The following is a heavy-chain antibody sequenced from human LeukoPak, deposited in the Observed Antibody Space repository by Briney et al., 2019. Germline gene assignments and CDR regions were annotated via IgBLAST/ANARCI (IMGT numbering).Heavy chain of an antibody. V-gene: IGHV3-30-3*01. CDR2: ISYDGNNK. CDR3: TRDQYYYASGSYSLDY. D-gene: IGHD3-10*01. Sequence: GGSLRLPCAASGFAFSSYAMHWVRQAPGKGLEWVAIISYDGNNKYYADSVKGRFTISRDNSKNTLYLQMNSLRAEDTAVYYCTRDQYYYASGSYSLDYWGQGTLVTVSS. J-gene: IGHJ4*02. CDR1: GFAFSSYA.